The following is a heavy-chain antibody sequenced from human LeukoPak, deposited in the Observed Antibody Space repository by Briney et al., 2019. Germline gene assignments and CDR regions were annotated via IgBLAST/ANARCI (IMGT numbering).Heavy chain of an antibody. V-gene: IGHV3-48*03. Sequence: GGSLRLSCAASGFTFSSYEMNWVRQAPGKGLEWVSYISSSGSTIYYADSVKGRFTISRDNSKNTLYLQMNSLRAEDTAVYYCARRAGGYSHPYDYWGQGILVTVSS. CDR2: ISSSGSTI. CDR1: GFTFSSYE. CDR3: ARRAGGYSHPYDY. J-gene: IGHJ4*02. D-gene: IGHD4-23*01.